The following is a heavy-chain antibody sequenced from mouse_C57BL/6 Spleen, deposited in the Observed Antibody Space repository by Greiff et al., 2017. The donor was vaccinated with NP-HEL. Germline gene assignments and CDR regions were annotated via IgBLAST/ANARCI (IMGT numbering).Heavy chain of an antibody. CDR3: EIYDYPFDY. CDR1: GYTFTSYW. Sequence: QVQLQQSGAELAKPGASVKLSCKASGYTFTSYWMHWVKQRPGQGLEWIGYINPSSGYTKYNQKFKDKATLTADKSSSTASMQLSSLTYEDSAVYYCEIYDYPFDYWGQGTTLTVSS. V-gene: IGHV1-7*01. J-gene: IGHJ2*01. D-gene: IGHD2-4*01. CDR2: INPSSGYT.